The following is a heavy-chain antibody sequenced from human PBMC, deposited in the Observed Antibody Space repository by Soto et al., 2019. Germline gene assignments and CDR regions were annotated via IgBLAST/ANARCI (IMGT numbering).Heavy chain of an antibody. D-gene: IGHD2-21*01. Sequence: PSETLSLTCAVSGGPFSGVYWSWIRQPPGKGLEWIGGVNHRGSANYNPSLESRVTMSVDTSKNQFSLKLTSVTAADSAVYYCARDAFCGSGTCRVGHWFDPWGQGTLVTVS. CDR3: ARDAFCGSGTCRVGHWFDP. CDR1: GGPFSGVY. V-gene: IGHV4-34*01. CDR2: VNHRGSA. J-gene: IGHJ5*02.